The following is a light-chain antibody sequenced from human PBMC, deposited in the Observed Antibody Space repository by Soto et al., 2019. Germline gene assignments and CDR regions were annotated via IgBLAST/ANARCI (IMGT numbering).Light chain of an antibody. CDR3: QLYGSSPPRYT. Sequence: EIVLTQSPGTLYLSPGEIATLSCRASQSVSSNYLACYQQKRGQAPRLLIYAASARATGIPDRFSGSGSGTDFTLTISRLEPEDFAVYFCQLYGSSPPRYTFAQGTKLEIK. CDR1: QSVSSNY. V-gene: IGKV3-20*01. J-gene: IGKJ2*01. CDR2: AAS.